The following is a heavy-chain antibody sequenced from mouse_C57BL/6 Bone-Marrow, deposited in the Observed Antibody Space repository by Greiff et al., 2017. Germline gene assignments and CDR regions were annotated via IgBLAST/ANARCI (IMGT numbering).Heavy chain of an antibody. CDR2: IWWDDDK. Sequence: QVTLKVSGPGILQPSQTLSLTCSFSGFSLSTFGMGVGWIRQPSGKGLEWLAHIWWDDDKYYNPALKSWLTISKDTSKNQVFLKIAKVDTADTATYYCARRMGIYYGRNFDYWGQGTTLTVSS. J-gene: IGHJ2*01. CDR1: GFSLSTFGMG. V-gene: IGHV8-8*01. CDR3: ARRMGIYYGRNFDY. D-gene: IGHD1-1*01.